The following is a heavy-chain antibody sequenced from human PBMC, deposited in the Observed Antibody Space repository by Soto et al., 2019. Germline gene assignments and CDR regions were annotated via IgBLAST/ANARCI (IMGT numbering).Heavy chain of an antibody. CDR1: GGTFSSYA. J-gene: IGHJ1*01. CDR3: ARISCAGSGWLPEY. Sequence: GASVQVSCKASGGTFSSYAITWVRQAPGQGLEWMGGIIPIFGSTNYAQKFQGRVTITADESTSTAYMELSSLRSEDTAGYYCARISCAGSGWLPEYWGQGTLV. V-gene: IGHV1-69*13. D-gene: IGHD6-19*01. CDR2: IIPIFGST.